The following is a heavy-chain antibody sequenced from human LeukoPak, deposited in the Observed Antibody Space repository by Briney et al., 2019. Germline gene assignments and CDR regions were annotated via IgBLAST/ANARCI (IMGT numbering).Heavy chain of an antibody. CDR3: AQQVGYCSSGSCYFTY. Sequence: PGGSLRLSCAASGFTFSSYAMSWVRQAPGKGLEWVSAISGSGGSTYYADSVKGRLTISRDNSKNTLYLQMNSLRAEDTAVYYCAQQVGYCSSGSCYFTYWGQGTLVTVSS. CDR1: GFTFSSYA. J-gene: IGHJ1*01. V-gene: IGHV3-23*01. CDR2: ISGSGGST. D-gene: IGHD2-15*01.